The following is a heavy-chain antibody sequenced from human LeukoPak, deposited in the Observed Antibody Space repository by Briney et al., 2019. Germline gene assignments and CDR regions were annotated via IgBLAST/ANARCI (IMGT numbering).Heavy chain of an antibody. CDR2: INHSGST. CDR3: ARGRSGLLLERWFDY. D-gene: IGHD1-26*01. J-gene: IGHJ4*02. V-gene: IGHV4-34*01. CDR1: GGSFSGYY. Sequence: SETLSLTCAVYGGSFSGYYWSRIRQPPGKGLEWIGEINHSGSTNYNPSLKSRVTISVDTSKNQFSLKLSSVTAADTAVYYCARGRSGLLLERWFDYWGQGTLVTVSS.